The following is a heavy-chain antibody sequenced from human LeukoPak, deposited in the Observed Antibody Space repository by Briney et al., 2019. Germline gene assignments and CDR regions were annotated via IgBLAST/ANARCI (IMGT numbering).Heavy chain of an antibody. D-gene: IGHD3-3*01. CDR2: ISSDGSIK. Sequence: PGGSLRLSCAASGFAFHNFGMHWVRQAPGKGLEWVAVISSDGSIKVYADSVKGRFTLSRDNSINTVDLQMNSLRAEDTAVYYCVKEYHSRGFGAYFDYWGQGTLVTVSS. J-gene: IGHJ4*02. CDR3: VKEYHSRGFGAYFDY. V-gene: IGHV3-30*18. CDR1: GFAFHNFG.